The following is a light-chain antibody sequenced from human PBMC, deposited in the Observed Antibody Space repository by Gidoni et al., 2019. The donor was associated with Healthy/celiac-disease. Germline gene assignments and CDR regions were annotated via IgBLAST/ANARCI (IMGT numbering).Light chain of an antibody. CDR1: QRLSGH. V-gene: IGKV3-15*01. CDR3: QQYHGWPPWT. J-gene: IGKJ1*01. CDR2: DAT. Sequence: EIVLMQSPATLYVSPGERATLSCRARQRLSGHLAWFQQKLGQAPRLLIYDATTRATGTPARFSGSLSGTEYTLAITALQSEDFAIYFCQQYHGWPPWTFGQGTKVEVK.